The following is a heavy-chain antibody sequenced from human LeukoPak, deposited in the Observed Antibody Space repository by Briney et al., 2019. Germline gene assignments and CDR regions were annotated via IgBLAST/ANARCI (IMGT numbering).Heavy chain of an antibody. CDR1: GFTFSTYA. CDR2: ISGSGGDT. D-gene: IGHD5-18*01. J-gene: IGHJ4*02. CDR3: AKGKHRRGYSYGMFFDY. V-gene: IGHV3-23*01. Sequence: GGSLRLSCAASGFTFSTYAMSWVRQAPGKGLEWVLSISGSGGDTYYADSVKGRFTISRDNSKNTLYLQMNSLRAEDTAVYYCAKGKHRRGYSYGMFFDYWGQGTLVTVSS.